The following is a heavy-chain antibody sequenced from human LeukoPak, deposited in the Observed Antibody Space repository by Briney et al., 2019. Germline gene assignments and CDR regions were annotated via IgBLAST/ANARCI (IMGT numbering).Heavy chain of an antibody. CDR3: ARARRIAAAGKLDY. CDR2: ISAYNGNT. V-gene: IGHV1-18*01. Sequence: GASVKVSCKASGYTFTSYGISWVRQAPGQGLEWMGWISAYNGNTNYAQKLQGRVTMTTDTSTSAAYTELRSLRSDDTAVYYCARARRIAAAGKLDYWGQGTLVTVSS. D-gene: IGHD6-13*01. J-gene: IGHJ4*02. CDR1: GYTFTSYG.